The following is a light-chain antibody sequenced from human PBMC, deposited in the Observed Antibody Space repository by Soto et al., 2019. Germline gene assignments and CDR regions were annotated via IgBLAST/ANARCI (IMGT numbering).Light chain of an antibody. V-gene: IGLV2-14*01. Sequence: QSVLTQPASVSGSPGQSITISCTGTSSDVGGYNYVSWYQQHPGKAPKLMIYDVSNRPSGVSNRFSGSKSGNTASLTISGLQAEDEADYYCSSYTSSSKVVFGGGTQLTV. CDR2: DVS. CDR3: SSYTSSSKVV. CDR1: SSDVGGYNY. J-gene: IGLJ2*01.